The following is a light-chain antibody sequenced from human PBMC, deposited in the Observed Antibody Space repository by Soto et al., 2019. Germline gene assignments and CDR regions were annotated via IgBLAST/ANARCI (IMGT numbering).Light chain of an antibody. CDR2: GAS. V-gene: IGKV3-11*01. J-gene: IGKJ4*01. Sequence: EIVLTQSPATLSVSPGERATLSCRASQSVNSNLAWYQQKPGQAPRLLMYGASTRATGIPARFSGSGSGTDFTLTISSLEPEDFAVYYCQQRSNWPLTFGGGTKVDI. CDR1: QSVNSN. CDR3: QQRSNWPLT.